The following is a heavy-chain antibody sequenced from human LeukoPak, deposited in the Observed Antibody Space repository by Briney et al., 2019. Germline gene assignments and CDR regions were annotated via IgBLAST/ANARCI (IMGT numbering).Heavy chain of an antibody. CDR1: GGSISSSCYY. J-gene: IGHJ4*02. V-gene: IGHV4-39*01. D-gene: IGHD3-10*01. CDR3: ARKLVVRGVSLSYFDY. CDR2: IYYSGST. Sequence: SETLSLTCTVSGGSISSSCYYWGWTRQPPGKGLEWIGSIYYSGSTYYNPSLKSRVTISADTSKNHFSLKLSSVTAADTAVYYCARKLVVRGVSLSYFDYWGQGTLVTVSS.